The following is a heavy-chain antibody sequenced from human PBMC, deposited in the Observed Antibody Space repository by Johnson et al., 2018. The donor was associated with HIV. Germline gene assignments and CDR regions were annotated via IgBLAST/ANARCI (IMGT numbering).Heavy chain of an antibody. CDR3: ARVGAVAGLYSI. CDR2: ISSSGNTI. V-gene: IGHV3-11*01. J-gene: IGHJ3*02. CDR1: GFTFSDYY. D-gene: IGHD6-19*01. Sequence: VQLVESGGGLVKPGGSLRLSCAASGFTFSDYYMGWIRQAPGKGLEWVSYISSSGNTIYSADSVKGRFPIFRDNAKTSLYLQMNSLRAEDTALYYCARVGAVAGLYSIWGQGTMVTVSS.